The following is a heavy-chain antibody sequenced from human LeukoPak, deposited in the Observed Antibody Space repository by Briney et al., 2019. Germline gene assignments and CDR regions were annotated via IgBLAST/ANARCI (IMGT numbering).Heavy chain of an antibody. V-gene: IGHV3-21*01. J-gene: IGHJ4*02. Sequence: GGSLRLSCAASGFTFSSYSMTWVRQAPGKGLEWVSSISSSSSYIYYADSVKGRFTISRDNAKNSLYLQMNSLRAEDTAVYYCARARSGWYVDYDWGQGTLVTVSS. CDR3: ARARSGWYVDYD. CDR2: ISSSSSYI. D-gene: IGHD6-19*01. CDR1: GFTFSSYS.